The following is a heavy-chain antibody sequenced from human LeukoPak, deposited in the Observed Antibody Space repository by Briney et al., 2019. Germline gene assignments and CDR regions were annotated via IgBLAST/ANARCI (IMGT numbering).Heavy chain of an antibody. CDR2: IYYSGST. J-gene: IGHJ3*02. Sequence: PETLSLTCTVSGGSISSYYWSWIRQPPGKGLEWIGYIYYSGSTNYNPSLKSRVTISVDTSKNQFSLKLSSVTAADTAVYYCARQSPLVRAFDIWGQGTMVTVSS. D-gene: IGHD3-10*01. V-gene: IGHV4-59*08. CDR1: GGSISSYY. CDR3: ARQSPLVRAFDI.